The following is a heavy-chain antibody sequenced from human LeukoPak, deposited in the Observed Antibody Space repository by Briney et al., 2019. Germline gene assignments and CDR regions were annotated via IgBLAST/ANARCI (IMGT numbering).Heavy chain of an antibody. J-gene: IGHJ6*03. V-gene: IGHV4-61*02. CDR1: GGSTISSSYY. CDR2: IYTSGST. Sequence: SETLSLTCTDPGGSTISSSYYWSWIRQPAGKGLEWIGRIYTSGSTNYNPSLKSRVTISVDTSKNQFSLKLSSVAPANTAVYSCARTTEAHSWRTRYYDYYMDVWGKGTTVTVSS. CDR3: ARTTEAHSWRTRYYDYYMDV. D-gene: IGHD6-13*01.